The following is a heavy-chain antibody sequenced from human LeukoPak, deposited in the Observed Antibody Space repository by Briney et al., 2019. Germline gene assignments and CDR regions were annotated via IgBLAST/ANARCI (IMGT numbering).Heavy chain of an antibody. D-gene: IGHD6-13*01. CDR2: ISSSSSDI. CDR3: ARAAAGNRGWDWYYFDY. CDR1: GFTFSDYY. Sequence: GGSLRLSCAASGFTFSDYYMSWIRQAPGKGLEWVSYISSSSSDIYYADSVKGRFTISRDNAKNSLFLQMNNLRAEDTAVYYCARAAAGNRGWDWYYFDYWGQGTLVSVSS. J-gene: IGHJ4*02. V-gene: IGHV3-11*06.